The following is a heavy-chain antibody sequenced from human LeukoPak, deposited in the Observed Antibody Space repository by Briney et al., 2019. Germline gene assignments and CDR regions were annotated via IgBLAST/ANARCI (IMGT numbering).Heavy chain of an antibody. J-gene: IGHJ4*01. D-gene: IGHD1-26*01. V-gene: IGHV5-51*01. CDR2: IYPRDSDT. Sequence: KSGESLKISCKVSGSTSTSYWIAWVRQMPGKGLEWMGIIYPRDSDTKYSPPFQSQVSISADKSINIAYLQWNNLKASDTAMYYCARGRLLGAATSFDSWXXXTLVTVSS. CDR1: GSTSTSYW. CDR3: ARGRLLGAATSFDS.